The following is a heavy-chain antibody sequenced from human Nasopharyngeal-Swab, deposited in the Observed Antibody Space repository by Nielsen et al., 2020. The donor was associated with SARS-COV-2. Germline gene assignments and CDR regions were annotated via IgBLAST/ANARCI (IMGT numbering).Heavy chain of an antibody. J-gene: IGHJ6*02. D-gene: IGHD2-8*02. V-gene: IGHV3-9*01. CDR1: GFTFDDYA. Sequence: GGSLRLSCAASGFTFDDYAMHWVRQAPRKGLEWVSGISWNSGSIGYADSVKGRFTISRDNAKNSLYLQMNSLRAEDTALYYCAKAGGVAGEFYGMDVWGQGTTVTVSS. CDR2: ISWNSGSI. CDR3: AKAGGVAGEFYGMDV.